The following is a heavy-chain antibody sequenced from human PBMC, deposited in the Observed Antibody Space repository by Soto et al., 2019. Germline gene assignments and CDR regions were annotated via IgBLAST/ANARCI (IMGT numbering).Heavy chain of an antibody. V-gene: IGHV1-69*08. J-gene: IGHJ6*02. Sequence: QVQLVQSGAEVKKPGSSVKVSCKASGGTFSRYSITWVRQAPGHGLEWIGRIIPIFSIASYAQKFQGRVTMTGDESTIAADMELSSLRSDDTAVYYCAREDRDRETGLVPAAIDGMDGWGQGTTVTVSS. CDR1: GGTFSRYS. D-gene: IGHD2-2*01. CDR3: AREDRDRETGLVPAAIDGMDG. CDR2: IIPIFSIA.